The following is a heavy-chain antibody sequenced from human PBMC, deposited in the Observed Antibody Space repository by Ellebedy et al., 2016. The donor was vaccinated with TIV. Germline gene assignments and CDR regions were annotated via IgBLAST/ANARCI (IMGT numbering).Heavy chain of an antibody. CDR1: GFTFNTFD. J-gene: IGHJ4*02. V-gene: IGHV3-23*01. CDR2: FLSVGGPT. Sequence: GGSLRLXCKVSGFTFNTFDMTWVRQAPGQGLEWVSSFLSVGGPTYYADSVKGRFTISRDNSKNTLYLQMNSLRAEDTAVYYCAKDHLEDYYDSSGYWYYFDYWGQGTLVTVSS. D-gene: IGHD3-22*01. CDR3: AKDHLEDYYDSSGYWYYFDY.